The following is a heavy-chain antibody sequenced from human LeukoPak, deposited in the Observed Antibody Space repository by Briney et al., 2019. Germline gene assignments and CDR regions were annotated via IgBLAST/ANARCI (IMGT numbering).Heavy chain of an antibody. J-gene: IGHJ3*02. V-gene: IGHV1-46*01. Sequence: ASAKVSCKTFGYTFTSYYVHWVRQAPGQGLEWMGIINPSGGSTTYAQKFQGRLTMTSDTSTSTVYMELSSLRSEDTAVYYCARSSAYYNEADMWGQGTMVTVSS. CDR2: INPSGGST. D-gene: IGHD3-9*01. CDR3: ARSSAYYNEADM. CDR1: GYTFTSYY.